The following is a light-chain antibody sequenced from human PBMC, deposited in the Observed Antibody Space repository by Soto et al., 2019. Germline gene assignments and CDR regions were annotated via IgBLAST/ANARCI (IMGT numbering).Light chain of an antibody. CDR2: EVT. CDR1: SSDVGFYNF. CDR3: ASYAGTRLFV. J-gene: IGLJ1*01. V-gene: IGLV2-8*01. Sequence: QSVLTQPPSASGSPGQSLTISCTGTSSDVGFYNFVSWYQQRPGKAPKLVTYEVTKRPSGVPGRFSGSKSGSTASLTVSGLQADDEADYYCASYAGTRLFVFGSGTKGTVL.